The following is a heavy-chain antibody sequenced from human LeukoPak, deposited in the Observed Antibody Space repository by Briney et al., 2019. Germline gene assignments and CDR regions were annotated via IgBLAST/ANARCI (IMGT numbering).Heavy chain of an antibody. J-gene: IGHJ4*02. Sequence: GGSLRLSCAASGFTLSIYWMSWVRQAPGKGLEWVANIKHDGSEKYYVDSVKGRFTISRDNSKNTLYLQMNSLRAEDTAVYYCAKSSTVSRRWFFDYWGQGTLVTVSS. CDR3: AKSSTVSRRWFFDY. V-gene: IGHV3-7*02. CDR1: GFTLSIYW. D-gene: IGHD4-17*01. CDR2: IKHDGSEK.